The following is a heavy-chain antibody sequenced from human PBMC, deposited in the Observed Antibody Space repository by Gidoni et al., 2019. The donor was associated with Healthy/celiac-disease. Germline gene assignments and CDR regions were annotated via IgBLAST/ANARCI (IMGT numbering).Heavy chain of an antibody. CDR3: ARGPRLARFDY. D-gene: IGHD3-16*01. V-gene: IGHV4-34*01. CDR2: INHSGST. CDR1: GGSFSGYY. J-gene: IGHJ4*02. Sequence: QVQLQQWGAGLLKPSETLSLTCAVYGGSFSGYYWSWIRQPPGKGLEWIGEINHSGSTNYNPSLKSRVTISVDTSKNQFSLKLSSVTAADTAVYYCARGPRLARFDYWGQGTLVTVSS.